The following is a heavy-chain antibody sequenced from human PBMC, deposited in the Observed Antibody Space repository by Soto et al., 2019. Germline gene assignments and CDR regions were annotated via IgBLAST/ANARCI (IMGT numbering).Heavy chain of an antibody. CDR3: ARSSGTVSRPVYYYYGMDV. D-gene: IGHD1-1*01. J-gene: IGHJ6*02. Sequence: QSGGSLRLSCAASGFTFSSYSMNWVRQAPGKGLEWVSYISSTSSTIYYADSVKGRFTISRDNARNSLYLQMNSLRAEDTAVYYCARSSGTVSRPVYYYYGMDVWGQGTTVTVSS. V-gene: IGHV3-48*01. CDR1: GFTFSSYS. CDR2: ISSTSSTI.